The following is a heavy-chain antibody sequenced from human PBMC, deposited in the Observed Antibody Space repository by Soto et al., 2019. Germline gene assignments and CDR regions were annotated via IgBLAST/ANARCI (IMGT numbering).Heavy chain of an antibody. CDR2: IKQDGSEK. J-gene: IGHJ2*01. CDR1: GFTFSSYW. D-gene: IGHD2-2*01. CDR3: ARAGCSSTSCYEGWYFDL. Sequence: EVQLVESGGGLVQPGGSLRLPCAASGFTFSSYWMSWVRQAPGKGLEWVANIKQDGSEKYYVDSVKGRFTISRDNAKNSLYLQMNSLRAEDTAVYYCARAGCSSTSCYEGWYFDLWGRGTLVTVSS. V-gene: IGHV3-7*01.